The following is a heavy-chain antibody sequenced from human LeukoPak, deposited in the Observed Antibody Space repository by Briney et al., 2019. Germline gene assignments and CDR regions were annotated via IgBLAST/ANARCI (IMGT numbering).Heavy chain of an antibody. Sequence: GGSLRLSCAASGFTVSSNYMSWVRQAPGKGLEWVSSISSSSSYIYYADSVKGRFTISRDNAKNSLYLQMNSLRAEDTAVYYCARDWYSSSWQLDYWGQGTLVTVSS. CDR2: ISSSSSYI. V-gene: IGHV3-21*01. D-gene: IGHD6-13*01. CDR1: GFTVSSNY. CDR3: ARDWYSSSWQLDY. J-gene: IGHJ4*02.